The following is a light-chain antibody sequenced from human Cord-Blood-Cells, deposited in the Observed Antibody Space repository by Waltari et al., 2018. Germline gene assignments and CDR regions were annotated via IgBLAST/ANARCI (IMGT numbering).Light chain of an antibody. CDR3: CSYAGSSTSWV. CDR1: SSDVGSYNL. J-gene: IGLJ3*02. V-gene: IGLV2-23*01. CDR2: EGS. Sequence: QSALTQPASVSGSPVQSITISCTGTSSDVGSYNLFSWYQQHPGKAPKLMIYEGSKRPSGVSNRFSGSKSGNTASLTISGLQAEDEADYYCCSYAGSSTSWVFGGGTKLTVL.